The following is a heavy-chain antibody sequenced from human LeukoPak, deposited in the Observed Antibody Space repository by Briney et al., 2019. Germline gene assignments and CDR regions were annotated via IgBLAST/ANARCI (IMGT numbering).Heavy chain of an antibody. CDR3: TRDLYPGIAAAGID. J-gene: IGHJ4*02. CDR2: IRSKAYGGTT. Sequence: PGGSLRLSRTASGFTFGDYAMSWVRQAPGKGLEWVGFIRSKAYGGTTEYAASVKGRFTISRDDSKSIAYLQMNSLKTEDTAVYYCTRDLYPGIAAAGIDWGQGTLVTVSS. D-gene: IGHD6-13*01. CDR1: GFTFGDYA. V-gene: IGHV3-49*04.